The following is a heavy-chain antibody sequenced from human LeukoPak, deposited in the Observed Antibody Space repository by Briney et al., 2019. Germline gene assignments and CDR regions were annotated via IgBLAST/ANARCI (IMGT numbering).Heavy chain of an antibody. Sequence: GGSWRLSWPASGLTLGNYPMTWAGRPPAKGLGWWPLISYDGSNEYYADSVKGRFTISRDNSKNTLSLQMNTLRPEDTAVYYCARPIDNGSGSYYFDYWGQGTLVTVSS. D-gene: IGHD3-10*01. CDR3: ARPIDNGSGSYYFDY. V-gene: IGHV3-30*16. CDR1: GLTLGNYP. CDR2: ISYDGSNE. J-gene: IGHJ4*02.